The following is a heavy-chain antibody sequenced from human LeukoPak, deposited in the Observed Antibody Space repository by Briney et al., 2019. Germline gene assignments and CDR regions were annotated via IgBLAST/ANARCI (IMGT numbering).Heavy chain of an antibody. Sequence: PSETLSLTCTVSGGSISTYYWNWVRQPPGKGLEWIGTIYYSGSTNSNPSLKSRVTISVDTAKNQFSLKLSSVTAADTAVYYCARRDCGGDCYYHWGQGTLVTVSS. D-gene: IGHD2-21*02. V-gene: IGHV4-59*08. CDR3: ARRDCGGDCYYH. J-gene: IGHJ5*02. CDR2: IYYSGST. CDR1: GGSISTYY.